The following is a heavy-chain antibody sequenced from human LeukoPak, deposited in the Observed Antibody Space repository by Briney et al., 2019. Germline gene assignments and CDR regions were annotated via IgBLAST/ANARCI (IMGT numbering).Heavy chain of an antibody. CDR1: GYTFTSYD. CDR2: MNPNSGNT. Sequence: GASVKVSCKASGYTFTSYDINWVRQATGQGLEWMGWMNPNSGNTGYAQKFQGRVTITRNTSISTAYMELSSLRSEDTAVYYCARGRIRRITKTYYMDVWGKGTTVTVSS. J-gene: IGHJ6*03. V-gene: IGHV1-8*03. D-gene: IGHD1-14*01. CDR3: ARGRIRRITKTYYMDV.